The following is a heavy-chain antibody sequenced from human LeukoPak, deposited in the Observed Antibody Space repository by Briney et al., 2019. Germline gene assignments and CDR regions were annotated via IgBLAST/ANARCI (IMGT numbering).Heavy chain of an antibody. CDR3: ARAYSPLDYFDY. CDR1: GGSVTSDSHY. Sequence: PSETLSLTCSVFGGSVTSDSHYWSWIRQPAGKGLEWIGRIYSIGSANYDPSLKSRVTISVDTSKNQFSLKLNSVPAADTAVYYCARAYSPLDYFDYWGQGTLVTVSS. V-gene: IGHV4-61*02. CDR2: IYSIGSA. D-gene: IGHD5-12*01. J-gene: IGHJ4*02.